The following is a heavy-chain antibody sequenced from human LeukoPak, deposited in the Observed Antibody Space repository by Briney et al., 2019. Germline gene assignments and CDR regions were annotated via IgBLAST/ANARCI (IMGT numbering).Heavy chain of an antibody. CDR1: VYTLTSYG. D-gene: IGHD3-9*01. V-gene: IGHV1-18*01. Sequence: ASVKVSRKASVYTLTSYGTCWVRQTPGQGLEWMGWIRTYKGNTNYAQKLQGRVTMTTDTSTSTAYMELRSLRSDDTAVYYCARERHYDILTGYFPFDYWGQGTLVTVSS. CDR3: ARERHYDILTGYFPFDY. CDR2: IRTYKGNT. J-gene: IGHJ4*02.